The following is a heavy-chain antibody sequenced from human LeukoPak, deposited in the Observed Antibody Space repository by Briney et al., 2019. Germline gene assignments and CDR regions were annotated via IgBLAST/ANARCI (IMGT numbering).Heavy chain of an antibody. CDR2: INHSGST. CDR1: GGSISSGDYY. V-gene: IGHV4-39*07. Sequence: SETLSLTCTVSGGSISSGDYYWSWIRQPPGKGLEWIGEINHSGSTNYNPSLKSRVTISVDTSKNQFSLKLSSVTAADTAVYYCARLSWYGGYFDYWGQGTLVTVSS. J-gene: IGHJ4*02. CDR3: ARLSWYGGYFDY. D-gene: IGHD6-13*01.